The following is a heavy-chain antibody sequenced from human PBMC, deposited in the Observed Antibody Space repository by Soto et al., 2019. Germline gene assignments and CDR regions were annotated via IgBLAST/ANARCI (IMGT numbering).Heavy chain of an antibody. CDR1: GYTFTSYG. CDR2: ISAYNGNT. Sequence: ASVKVSCKASGYTFTSYGISWVRQAPGQGLEWMGWISAYNGNTNYAQKLQGRVTITTDTSTSTAYMELSSLRSEDTAVYYCASSKARPRHDAFDIWGQGTMVTVSS. CDR3: ASSKARPRHDAFDI. V-gene: IGHV1-18*01. J-gene: IGHJ3*02. D-gene: IGHD6-6*01.